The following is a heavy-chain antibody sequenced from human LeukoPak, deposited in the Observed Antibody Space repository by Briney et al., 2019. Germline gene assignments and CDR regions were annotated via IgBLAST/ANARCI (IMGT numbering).Heavy chain of an antibody. D-gene: IGHD6-19*01. V-gene: IGHV3-7*01. J-gene: IGHJ4*02. CDR2: IKQDGSEK. CDR1: GFTFCSYW. CDR3: ASLLAVAGTDFDY. Sequence: GGSLRLSCAASGFTFCSYWMSCVRQAPGKGLEWGANIKQDGSEKYYVDSVKGRFTISRDNAKNSLYLRMNRLRAEDTAVYDCASLLAVAGTDFDYWGQGTLVTVSS.